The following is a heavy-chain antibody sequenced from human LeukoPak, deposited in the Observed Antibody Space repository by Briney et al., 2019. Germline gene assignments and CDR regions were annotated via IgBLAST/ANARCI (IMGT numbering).Heavy chain of an antibody. CDR2: ISASGGST. CDR3: AKGGGASVSSYCTSITCRRFDP. J-gene: IGHJ5*02. D-gene: IGHD2-2*01. V-gene: IGHV3-23*01. CDR1: GFTFSNYA. Sequence: PGGSLRLSCAASGFTFSNYATSWVRQAPGKGLEWVSSISASGGSTYFADSVRGRFSISRDNSKDTTYLQTNSLRAVDSVIYYGAKGGGASVSSYCTSITCRRFDPWGQGTLVTVSS.